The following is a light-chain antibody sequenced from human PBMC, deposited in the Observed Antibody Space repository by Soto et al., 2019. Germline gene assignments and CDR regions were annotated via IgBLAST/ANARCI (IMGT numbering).Light chain of an antibody. J-gene: IGKJ4*01. CDR2: AAS. V-gene: IGKV3-15*01. CDR1: QSVGNN. CDR3: QQYGDWPLT. Sequence: EIVLTQSPATLSVSPGERATLSCRASQSVGNNFAWYQQKPGQAPRLLIFAASTRATGVPARFSGSGSGTEFTLIISSLQSEDFGASYCQQYGDWPLTFGGGAKVEIE.